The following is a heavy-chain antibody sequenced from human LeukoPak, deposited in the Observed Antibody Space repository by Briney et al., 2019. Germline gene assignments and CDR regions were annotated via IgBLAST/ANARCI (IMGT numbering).Heavy chain of an antibody. CDR2: ISYDGSNE. V-gene: IGHV3-30*04. CDR3: AKDLVYSSGWYPYYFDY. D-gene: IGHD6-19*01. Sequence: QTGGSLRLSCAASGFTFSSYVMHWVRQAPGKGLEWVAIISYDGSNEYYADSVKGRFTISRDNSKNTLYLQMNSLRAEDTAVYYCAKDLVYSSGWYPYYFDYWGQGTLVTVSS. J-gene: IGHJ4*02. CDR1: GFTFSSYV.